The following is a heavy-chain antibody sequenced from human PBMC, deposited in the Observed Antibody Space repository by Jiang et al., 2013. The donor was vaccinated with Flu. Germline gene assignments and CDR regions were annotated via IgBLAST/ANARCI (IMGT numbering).Heavy chain of an antibody. Sequence: GAEVKKPGSSVKVSCKASGGTFSSYAISWVRQAPGQGLEWMGWINPNSGGTNYAQKFQGWVTMTRDTSISTAYMELSRLRSDDTAVYYCARVEDGPGHYYYYGMDVWGQGTTVTVSS. CDR1: GGTFSSYA. CDR3: ARVEDGPGHYYYYGMDV. CDR2: INPNSGGT. D-gene: IGHD5-24*01. V-gene: IGHV1-2*04. J-gene: IGHJ6*02.